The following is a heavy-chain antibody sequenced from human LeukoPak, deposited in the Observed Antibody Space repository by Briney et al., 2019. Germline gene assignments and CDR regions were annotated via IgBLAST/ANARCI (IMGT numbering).Heavy chain of an antibody. CDR2: IYYSGST. CDR3: ARGRCSGGSCYPEYFQH. J-gene: IGHJ1*01. D-gene: IGHD2-15*01. V-gene: IGHV4-39*07. CDR1: GGSISSSSYY. Sequence: SETLSLTCTVSGGSISSSSYYWGWIRQPPGKGLEWIGSIYYSGSTYYNPSLKSRVTISVDTSKNQFSLKLSSVTAADAAVYYCARGRCSGGSCYPEYFQHWGQGTLVTVSS.